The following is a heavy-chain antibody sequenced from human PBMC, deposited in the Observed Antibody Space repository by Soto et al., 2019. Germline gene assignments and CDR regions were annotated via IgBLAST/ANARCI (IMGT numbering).Heavy chain of an antibody. Sequence: QVQLVESGGGVVQPGRSLRLSCAASGFTFSSYGMHWVRQAPGKGLEWVAVIWYDGSNKYYADSVKGRFTISRDNSKNTLYLQMNSLRAEDTAVYYCAREMTTVTTSNYYFDYWGQGTLVTVSS. V-gene: IGHV3-30*19. D-gene: IGHD4-17*01. CDR1: GFTFSSYG. CDR2: IWYDGSNK. CDR3: AREMTTVTTSNYYFDY. J-gene: IGHJ4*02.